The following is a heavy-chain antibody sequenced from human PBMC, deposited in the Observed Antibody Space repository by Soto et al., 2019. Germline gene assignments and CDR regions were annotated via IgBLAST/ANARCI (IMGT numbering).Heavy chain of an antibody. CDR2: LSYDGSNK. J-gene: IGHJ4*02. Sequence: QVQLVESGGGVVQPGRSPRLSCAASGFTFSIYGMHWVRQAPGKGLEWVAVLSYDGSNKYYADSVKGRFTISRDNSKNTLYLQLNSLRAEDTAVYYCPKPIAARRWYFDYWGQGTLVTVSS. CDR3: PKPIAARRWYFDY. CDR1: GFTFSIYG. V-gene: IGHV3-30*18. D-gene: IGHD6-6*01.